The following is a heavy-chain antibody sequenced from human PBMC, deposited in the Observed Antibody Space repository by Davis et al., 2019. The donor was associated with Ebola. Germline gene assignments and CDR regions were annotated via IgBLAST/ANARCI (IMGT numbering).Heavy chain of an antibody. V-gene: IGHV3-11*01. J-gene: IGHJ4*02. CDR2: ISSSGSTI. Sequence: GESLKISCAASGFTFSDYYMSWIRQAPGKGLEWVSYISSSGSTIYYADSVKGRFTISRDNAKNSLYLQMNSLRAEDTALYYCAKGRYTVTTGPDYWGQGTLVTVSS. D-gene: IGHD4-17*01. CDR3: AKGRYTVTTGPDY. CDR1: GFTFSDYY.